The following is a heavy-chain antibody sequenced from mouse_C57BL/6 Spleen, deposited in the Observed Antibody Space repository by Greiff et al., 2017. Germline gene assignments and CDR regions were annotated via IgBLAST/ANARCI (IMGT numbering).Heavy chain of an antibody. CDR2: ISSGGDYI. V-gene: IGHV5-9-1*02. D-gene: IGHD1-1*01. Sequence: EVKVVESGEGLVKPGGSLKLSCAASGFTFSSYAMSWVRQTPEKRLEWVAYISSGGDYIYYADTVKGRFTISRDNARNTLYLQMSSLKSEDTAMYYCTRDRFTTVVDWYFDVWGTGTTVTVSS. CDR3: TRDRFTTVVDWYFDV. J-gene: IGHJ1*03. CDR1: GFTFSSYA.